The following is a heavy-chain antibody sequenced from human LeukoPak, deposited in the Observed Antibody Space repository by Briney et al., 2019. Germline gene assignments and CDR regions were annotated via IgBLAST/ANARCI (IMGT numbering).Heavy chain of an antibody. CDR2: ISGSGGST. Sequence: GGSLRLSCAASGFTFSSYAMSWVRQAPGKGLEWVSAISGSGGSTYYADSVKGRFTISRDNSKNTLYLQVNSLRAEDTAVYYCAKDPLTTVTTELDYWGQGTLVTVSS. J-gene: IGHJ4*02. CDR3: AKDPLTTVTTELDY. V-gene: IGHV3-23*01. D-gene: IGHD4-11*01. CDR1: GFTFSSYA.